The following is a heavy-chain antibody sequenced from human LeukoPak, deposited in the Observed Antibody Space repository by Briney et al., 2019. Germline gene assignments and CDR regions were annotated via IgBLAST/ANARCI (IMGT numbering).Heavy chain of an antibody. CDR1: GFIFSNYA. CDR3: AKAHMYSSGWYNY. CDR2: ISGGGDST. Sequence: PGASLRLSCAASGFIFSNYAMSWVRQAPGKGLEWVSGISGGGDSTYYADSVKGRFTISRDNSKNMLYLQMNSLRAEDTAIYYCAKAHMYSSGWYNYWGQGTLVTVSS. D-gene: IGHD6-19*01. J-gene: IGHJ4*02. V-gene: IGHV3-23*01.